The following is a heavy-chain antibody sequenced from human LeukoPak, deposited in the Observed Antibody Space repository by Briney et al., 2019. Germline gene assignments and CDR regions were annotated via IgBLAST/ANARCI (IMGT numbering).Heavy chain of an antibody. CDR2: ISAYNGNT. D-gene: IGHD1-26*01. CDR3: AKSANRIVGASFVATFDY. J-gene: IGHJ4*02. Sequence: ASVKVSCKASGYTFTSYGISWVRQAPGQGLEWMGWISAYNGNTNYAQKLQGRVTMTTDTSTSTAYMELRSLRSDDTAVYYCAKSANRIVGASFVATFDYWGQGTLVTVSS. CDR1: GYTFTSYG. V-gene: IGHV1-18*01.